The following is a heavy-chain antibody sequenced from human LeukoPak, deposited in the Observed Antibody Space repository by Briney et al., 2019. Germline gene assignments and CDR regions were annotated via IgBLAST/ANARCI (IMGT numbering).Heavy chain of an antibody. CDR3: AREGRAGSSAWFGAFDI. D-gene: IGHD3-10*01. CDR2: IHPNSGAS. J-gene: IGHJ3*02. CDR1: AGYY. V-gene: IGHV1-2*02. Sequence: ASVKVSFKTSAGYYIHWVRQAPGHGLEYMGWIHPNSGASKSVPKFQGRVTMTRDTSINTDYVELSSLTSDDTAMYYWAREGRAGSSAWFGAFDIWGQGTMVIVSA.